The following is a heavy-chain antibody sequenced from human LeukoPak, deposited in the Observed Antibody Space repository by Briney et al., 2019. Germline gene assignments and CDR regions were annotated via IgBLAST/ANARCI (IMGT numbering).Heavy chain of an antibody. D-gene: IGHD6-13*01. CDR1: GGTFSSYA. CDR3: ARDLPYSSSWHDAFDI. Sequence: SVKVSCKASGGTFSSYAISWVRQAPGQGLEWMGGIVPILGTANYAQKFQGRVTITADKSTSTAYMELSSLRSEDTAVYYCARDLPYSSSWHDAFDIWGQGTMVTVSS. V-gene: IGHV1-69*06. J-gene: IGHJ3*02. CDR2: IVPILGTA.